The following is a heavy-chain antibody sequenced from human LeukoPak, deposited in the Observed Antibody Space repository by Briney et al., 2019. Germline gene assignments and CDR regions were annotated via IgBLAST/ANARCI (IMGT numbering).Heavy chain of an antibody. CDR2: IYYSGST. CDR1: GGSVSSGSYY. V-gene: IGHV4-61*01. J-gene: IGHJ4*02. CDR3: ARDGSSGSYV. D-gene: IGHD1-26*01. Sequence: SETLSLTCTVSGGSVSSGSYYWSWIRQPPGKGLEWIGYIYYSGSTNYNPSLKSRVTISVDTSKNQFSLKLSSVTAADTAVYYCARDGSSGSYVWGQGTWSPSPQ.